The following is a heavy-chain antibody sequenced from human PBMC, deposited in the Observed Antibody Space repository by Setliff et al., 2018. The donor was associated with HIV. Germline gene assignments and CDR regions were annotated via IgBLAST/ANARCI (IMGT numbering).Heavy chain of an antibody. V-gene: IGHV3-7*01. J-gene: IGHJ5*02. Sequence: GGSLRLTCAASGFSLSSFWMNWVRQAPGKGLEWVGNIKEDGSEKYYVDSVKGRFTISRDNAKNSLYLQMNSLRVEDTAVYYCARTSTTTGTTLNWFDPWGQGTLVTVSS. CDR1: GFSLSSFW. CDR2: IKEDGSEK. D-gene: IGHD1-1*01. CDR3: ARTSTTTGTTLNWFDP.